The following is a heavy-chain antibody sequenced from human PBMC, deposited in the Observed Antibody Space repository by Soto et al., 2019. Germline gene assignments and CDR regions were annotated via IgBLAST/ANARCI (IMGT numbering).Heavy chain of an antibody. V-gene: IGHV5-51*01. D-gene: IGHD3-16*01. CDR3: ARDYDYALDY. Sequence: GESLKISCKGSGYSFSSYWIGWVRQMPGKGLEWMGFIYPGDSETRYSPSFQGQVTISVDKSISTAYLQWSSLKASDTAIYYCARDYDYALDYWGQGTLVTVSS. CDR1: GYSFSSYW. CDR2: IYPGDSET. J-gene: IGHJ4*02.